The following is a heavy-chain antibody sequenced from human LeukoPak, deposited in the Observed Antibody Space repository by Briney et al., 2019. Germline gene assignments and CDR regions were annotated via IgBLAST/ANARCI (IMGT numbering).Heavy chain of an antibody. J-gene: IGHJ1*01. CDR3: TTVRTF. Sequence: PGGSLRLSCAASGFTFNNTWMNWVRQAPGKGLEWVGRIKSKTDGGTPDYAAPVKGRFTIPRDDSTNTLFLQMNSLKAEDTAIYYCTTVRTFWGQGTLVTVSS. CDR1: GFTFNNTW. D-gene: IGHD2/OR15-2a*01. V-gene: IGHV3-15*01. CDR2: IKSKTDGGTP.